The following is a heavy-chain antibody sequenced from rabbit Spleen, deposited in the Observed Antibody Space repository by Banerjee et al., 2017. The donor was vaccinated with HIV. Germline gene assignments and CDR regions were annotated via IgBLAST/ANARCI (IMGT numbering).Heavy chain of an antibody. CDR3: VRDTWNFNL. V-gene: IGHV1S7*01. CDR1: GFDFSSYY. Sequence: QLKETGGGLVQPGGSLKLSCKASGFDFSSYYMSWVRQAPGKGLEWIGYIDPVFGSAYYASWVNGRFSISRENTQNTVSLQMNSLTAADTATYFCVRDTWNFNLWGPGTLVTVS. D-gene: IGHD3-1*01. CDR2: IDPVFGSA. J-gene: IGHJ4*01.